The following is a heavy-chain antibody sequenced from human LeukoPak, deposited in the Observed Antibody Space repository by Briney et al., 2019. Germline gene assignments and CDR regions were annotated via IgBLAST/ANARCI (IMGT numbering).Heavy chain of an antibody. D-gene: IGHD3-10*01. CDR3: ARDPYYYGSGTSPGY. V-gene: IGHV3-74*01. CDR1: GFTFSSYW. CDR2: INSDGSST. J-gene: IGHJ4*02. Sequence: GGSLRLSCAASGFTFSSYWMHWVRQAPGKGLVWVSRINSDGSSTSYADSVKGRFTISRDNAKNTLYLQMNSLRAEDTALYHCARDPYYYGSGTSPGYWGQGTLVTVSS.